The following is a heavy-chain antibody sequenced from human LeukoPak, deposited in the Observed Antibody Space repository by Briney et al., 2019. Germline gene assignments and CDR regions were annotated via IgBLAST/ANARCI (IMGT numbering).Heavy chain of an antibody. Sequence: ASVKVSCKASGHTFTSYAMHWVRQAPGQRLEWMGWINAGNGNTKYSQKFQGRVTITRDTSASTAYMELSSLRSEDTAVYYCAAGILTGSDAFDIWGQGTMVTVSS. CDR3: AAGILTGSDAFDI. CDR2: INAGNGNT. J-gene: IGHJ3*02. V-gene: IGHV1-3*01. CDR1: GHTFTSYA. D-gene: IGHD3-9*01.